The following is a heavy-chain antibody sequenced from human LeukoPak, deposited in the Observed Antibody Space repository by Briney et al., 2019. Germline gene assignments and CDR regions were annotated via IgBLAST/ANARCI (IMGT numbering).Heavy chain of an antibody. V-gene: IGHV4-39*07. CDR2: IYYSGTT. CDR3: ARDPLIPAALRGAY. CDR1: GGSISSSPYY. D-gene: IGHD6-25*01. J-gene: IGHJ4*02. Sequence: SETLSLTCTVSGGSISSSPYYWGWIRQPPGKGLEWIGSIYYSGTTHYNPSLESRVTISVDTSKNQFSLKLASVTAADTAVYYCARDPLIPAALRGAYWGQGTLVIVSS.